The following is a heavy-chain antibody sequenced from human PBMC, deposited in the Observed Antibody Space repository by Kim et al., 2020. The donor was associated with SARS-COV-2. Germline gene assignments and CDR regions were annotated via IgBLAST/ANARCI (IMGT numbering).Heavy chain of an antibody. CDR1: GFTFSSYA. CDR3: ATQYYYGSGSYYYYGMDV. Sequence: GGSLRLSCAASGFTFSSYAMHWVRQAPGKGLEYVSAISSNGGSTYYANSVKGRFTISRDNSKNTLYLQMGSLRAEDMAVYYCATQYYYGSGSYYYYGMDVWGQGTTVTVSS. D-gene: IGHD3-10*01. CDR2: ISSNGGST. J-gene: IGHJ6*02. V-gene: IGHV3-64*01.